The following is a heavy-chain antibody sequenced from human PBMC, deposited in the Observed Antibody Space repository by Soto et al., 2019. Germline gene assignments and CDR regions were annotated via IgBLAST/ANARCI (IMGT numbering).Heavy chain of an antibody. D-gene: IGHD2-15*01. CDR2: IYPGDSDT. J-gene: IGHJ5*02. V-gene: IGHV5-51*01. CDR3: ARGYCATNICDPWFDP. Sequence: GESLKISCTGVGYSFTSYWIGWVRQMPGKGLEWMGIIYPGDSDTRYSPSFQGQVTISADKSISTVYLQWSSLKASDTAMYYCARGYCATNICDPWFDPWGQGTLVTVS. CDR1: GYSFTSYW.